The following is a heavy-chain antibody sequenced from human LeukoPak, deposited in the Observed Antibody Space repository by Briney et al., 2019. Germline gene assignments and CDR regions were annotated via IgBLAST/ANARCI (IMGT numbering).Heavy chain of an antibody. V-gene: IGHV4-34*01. CDR3: TRAVAGHPD. D-gene: IGHD6-19*01. CDR1: GVPFSNYY. CDR2: INHSGYT. Sequence: SETLSLTCAVSGVPFSNYYWSCVRQSPRQGLEWIGEINHSGYTNYNPSLKSRVTMSIDTSKNQFSLMLTSVTAADAGVYYCTRAVAGHPDWGQGTLVTVSS. J-gene: IGHJ4*02.